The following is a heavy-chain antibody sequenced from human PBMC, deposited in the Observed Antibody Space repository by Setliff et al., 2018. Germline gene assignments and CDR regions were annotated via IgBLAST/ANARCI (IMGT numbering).Heavy chain of an antibody. CDR3: ARVRITPYCMDV. CDR2: VCNTGRT. Sequence: PSETLSLTCTVSGGSIISDCWSWIRQPPEKGLEWIGCVCNTGRTIYNPFLKSRLSISVDTSKNQFSLKLYSVTAADTAVYFCARVRITPYCMDVWGKGTTVTVSS. CDR1: GGSIISDC. D-gene: IGHD3-10*01. V-gene: IGHV4-59*12. J-gene: IGHJ6*03.